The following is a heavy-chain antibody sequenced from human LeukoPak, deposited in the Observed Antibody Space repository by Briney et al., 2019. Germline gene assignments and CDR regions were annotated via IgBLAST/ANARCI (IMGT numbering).Heavy chain of an antibody. J-gene: IGHJ4*02. Sequence: GESLKISCKASGYTFSSHWIGWVRQMPGKGPEWMGIIYPDDSDTRYNPSFQGQVTISADRSINTAYLQWSSLKASDTAMYYCARRPQGSGNYRIDYWGQGTLVTVSS. CDR1: GYTFSSHW. D-gene: IGHD1-26*01. CDR3: ARRPQGSGNYRIDY. CDR2: IYPDDSDT. V-gene: IGHV5-51*01.